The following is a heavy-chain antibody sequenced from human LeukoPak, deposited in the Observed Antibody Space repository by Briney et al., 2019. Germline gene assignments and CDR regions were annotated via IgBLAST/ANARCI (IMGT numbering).Heavy chain of an antibody. D-gene: IGHD2-2*01. V-gene: IGHV1-2*02. CDR3: ARANFLYCSSSTCLFDY. CDR1: GYTFTDYY. Sequence: ASVKVSCMASGYTFTDYYMHWVRQAPGQGFEWMGWINPNDGDTNYAQKFQGRVTMTRDTSISTAHMEVSRLRSDDTAVYYCARANFLYCSSSTCLFDYWGQGTLVTVSS. CDR2: INPNDGDT. J-gene: IGHJ4*02.